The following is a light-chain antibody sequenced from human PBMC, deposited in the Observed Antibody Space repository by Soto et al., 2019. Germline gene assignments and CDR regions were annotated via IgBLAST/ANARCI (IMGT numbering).Light chain of an antibody. V-gene: IGLV1-40*01. Sequence: QSVLTQPPSVSGAPGQRGTISCTGRSSNIGAGYDVHWYLQLPGTAPKLLIYANSNRPSGVPDRFSGSKSGTSASLAITGLQAEDEADYYCQSYDTSLSVVFGGGTQLTVL. CDR2: ANS. J-gene: IGLJ2*01. CDR3: QSYDTSLSVV. CDR1: SSNIGAGYD.